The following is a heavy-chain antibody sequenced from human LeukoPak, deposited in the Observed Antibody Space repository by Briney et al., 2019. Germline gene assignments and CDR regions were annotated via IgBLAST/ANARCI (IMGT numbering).Heavy chain of an antibody. CDR2: IIPIFGTA. CDR3: AKGGYNWNYGAAYYYYMDV. CDR1: GGTFTNYA. V-gene: IGHV1-69*13. Sequence: ASVKVSCKASGGTFTNYAFNGVRQAPGQGLEWRGRIIPIFGTANYAQKSQGRVTITADESTSTAYMQLSSLRSEDTAVYYCAKGGYNWNYGAAYYYYMDVWGKGTTVTVSS. D-gene: IGHD1-7*01. J-gene: IGHJ6*03.